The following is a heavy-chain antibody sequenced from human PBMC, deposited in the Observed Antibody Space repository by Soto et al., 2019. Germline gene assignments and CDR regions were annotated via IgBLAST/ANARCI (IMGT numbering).Heavy chain of an antibody. CDR3: AKGLDIVLVSGGSKPYYCCGVDV. V-gene: IGHV3-30*18. J-gene: IGHJ6*02. CDR1: GFSFSGSG. Sequence: QVELVESGGGVVQPGRSLKLSCAASGFSFSGSGMHWVRQAPGKGLEWVALISHDGNTKLYPDSVKGRVTISRDNSKNMLYLQMSSLRTDDSAVYYCAKGLDIVLVSGGSKPYYCCGVDVGGQGTTVTVSS. CDR2: ISHDGNTK. D-gene: IGHD2-8*01.